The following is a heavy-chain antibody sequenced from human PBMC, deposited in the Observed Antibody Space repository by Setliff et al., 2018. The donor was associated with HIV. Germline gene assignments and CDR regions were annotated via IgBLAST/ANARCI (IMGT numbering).Heavy chain of an antibody. CDR2: IYYSGST. D-gene: IGHD2-2*01. CDR3: ARKGSSSRPQEYYYDF. J-gene: IGHJ4*02. Sequence: SETLSLTCTVSGGSISTSNWWGWIRQTPGKGLEWIGYIYYSGSTNYNPSLKSRVTMSLEPSKNQFSLKQNSVPALDTAVYYCARKGSSSRPQEYYYDFWGQGTLVTVSS. CDR1: GGSISTSNW. V-gene: IGHV4-28*06.